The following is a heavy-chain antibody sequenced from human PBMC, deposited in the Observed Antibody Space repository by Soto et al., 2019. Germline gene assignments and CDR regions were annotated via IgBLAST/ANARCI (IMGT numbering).Heavy chain of an antibody. J-gene: IGHJ6*02. D-gene: IGHD6-13*01. CDR3: ARSTGEAAAGTYHYGMAV. V-gene: IGHV3-13*01. Sequence: PGGSLRLCCAASGFTFSSYDMHWVRQATGKGLEWVSAIGTAGDTYYPGSVKGRFTISRENAKNSLYLQMNSLRAEDTAAYYCARSTGEAAAGTYHYGMAVWGQGTAVTVSS. CDR2: IGTAGDT. CDR1: GFTFSSYD.